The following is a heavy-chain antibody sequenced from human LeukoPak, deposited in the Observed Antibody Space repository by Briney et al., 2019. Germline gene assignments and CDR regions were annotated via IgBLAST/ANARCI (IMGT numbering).Heavy chain of an antibody. CDR2: ISSSSSYI. D-gene: IGHD5-12*01. Sequence: GGSLRLSCAASGFTFSSYSMNWVRQAPGKGLEWVSSISSSSSYIYYADSVKGRFTISRDNAKNSLYLQMNSLRAEDTAVYYCARGLVATTPFDYWGQGTLVTVSS. V-gene: IGHV3-21*01. CDR3: ARGLVATTPFDY. CDR1: GFTFSSYS. J-gene: IGHJ4*02.